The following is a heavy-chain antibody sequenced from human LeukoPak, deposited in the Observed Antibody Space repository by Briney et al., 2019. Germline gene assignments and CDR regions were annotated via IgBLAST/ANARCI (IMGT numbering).Heavy chain of an antibody. CDR2: MNPNSGNT. J-gene: IGHJ6*02. CDR3: ARGRYYGSGSYYTYYYGMDV. CDR1: GYTFTSYD. V-gene: IGHV1-8*01. Sequence: GASVTVSCKASGYTFTSYDINWVRQAAGQGLEGMGWMNPNSGNTGYAQKFQGRVTMTRNTSISTAYMELSSLRSEDTAVYYCARGRYYGSGSYYTYYYGMDVWGQGTTVTVSS. D-gene: IGHD3-10*01.